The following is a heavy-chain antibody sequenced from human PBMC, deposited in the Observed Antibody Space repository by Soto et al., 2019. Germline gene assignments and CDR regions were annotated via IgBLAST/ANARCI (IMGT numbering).Heavy chain of an antibody. CDR2: IYYSGST. CDR1: GGSISSYY. Sequence: SETLSLTCTVSGGSISSYYWSWIRQPPGKGLEWIGYIYYSGSTNYNPSLKSRVTISVDTSKNQFSLKLSSVTAADTAVYYCARQRDPYYYDSSGYYSNVYFDYWGQGTLVTVSS. V-gene: IGHV4-59*01. D-gene: IGHD3-22*01. CDR3: ARQRDPYYYDSSGYYSNVYFDY. J-gene: IGHJ4*02.